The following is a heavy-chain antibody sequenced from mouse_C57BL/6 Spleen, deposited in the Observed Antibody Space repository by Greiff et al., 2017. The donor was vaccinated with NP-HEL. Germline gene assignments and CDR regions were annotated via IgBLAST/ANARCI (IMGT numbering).Heavy chain of an antibody. CDR2: IHPNSGST. J-gene: IGHJ2*01. CDR1: GYTFTSYW. V-gene: IGHV1-64*01. Sequence: QVQLQQPGAELVKPGASVKLSCKASGYTFTSYWMHWVKQRPGQGLEWIGMIHPNSGSTNYNEKFKSKATLTVDKSSSTAYMQLSSLTSEDSADYYCARPYDYDGYYFDYWGQGTTLTVSS. CDR3: ARPYDYDGYYFDY. D-gene: IGHD2-4*01.